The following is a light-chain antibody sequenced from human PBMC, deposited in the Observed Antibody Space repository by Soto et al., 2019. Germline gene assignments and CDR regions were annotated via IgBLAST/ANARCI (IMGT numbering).Light chain of an antibody. Sequence: QPVLTQPPSASGTPGQRVTISCSGSGSSIGTNTVNWYRQLPGTAPKLLIYGNNQRPSGVPDRFSGSKSGTSASLAISGLQSEDEADYYCAAWDGRLNNVLFGGGTKVTVL. CDR3: AAWDGRLNNVL. V-gene: IGLV1-44*01. CDR1: GSSIGTNT. CDR2: GNN. J-gene: IGLJ2*01.